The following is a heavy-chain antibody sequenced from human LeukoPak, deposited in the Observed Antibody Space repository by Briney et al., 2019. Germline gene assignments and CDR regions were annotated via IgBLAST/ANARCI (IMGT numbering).Heavy chain of an antibody. D-gene: IGHD6-19*01. CDR1: GFTFSSHA. CDR2: VSPGGDKT. J-gene: IGHJ3*01. Sequence: GGSLRLSCAASGFTFSSHAMSWARQAPGKELQRVSAVSPGGDKTYYADSVKGRFTVSRDNSRNTLYLQMNSLRADDTAVYFCAKEKAVARSSGWHAFDVWGQGSLVTVS. CDR3: AKEKAVARSSGWHAFDV. V-gene: IGHV3-23*01.